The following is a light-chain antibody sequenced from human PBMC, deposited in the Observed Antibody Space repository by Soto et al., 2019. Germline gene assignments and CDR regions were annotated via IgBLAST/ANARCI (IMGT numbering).Light chain of an antibody. CDR3: QQYNNWPLWT. CDR2: GAS. J-gene: IGKJ1*01. CDR1: QSVSSN. Sequence: EIVMTQSPATLSVSPGERATLSCRVSQSVSSNLAWYQQKPDQAPRLLIYGASTRATGIPARFSGSGSGTEFTLTISSLQSEDFAVYYCQQYNNWPLWTFGQGTKVEIK. V-gene: IGKV3-15*01.